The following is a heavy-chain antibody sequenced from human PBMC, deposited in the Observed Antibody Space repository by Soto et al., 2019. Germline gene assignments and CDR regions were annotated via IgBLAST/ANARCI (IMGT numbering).Heavy chain of an antibody. Sequence: SETPSLTCTVSGGSISSGDYYWSWIRQPPGKGLEWIGYIFYSGNTYYNPSLKSRVTISVDTSKNQFSLKLSSVTAADTAVYYCARPNYAYYYGMDVWGQGTTVTVSS. CDR1: GGSISSGDYY. J-gene: IGHJ6*02. V-gene: IGHV4-30-4*01. CDR3: ARPNYAYYYGMDV. D-gene: IGHD1-7*01. CDR2: IFYSGNT.